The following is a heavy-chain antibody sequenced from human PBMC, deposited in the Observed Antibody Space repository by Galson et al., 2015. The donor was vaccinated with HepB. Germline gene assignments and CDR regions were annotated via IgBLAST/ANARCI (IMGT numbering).Heavy chain of an antibody. CDR2: ISGSGGST. Sequence: SLRLSCAASGFTFSSYAMSWVRQAPGKGLEWVSAISGSGGSTYYADSVKGRFTISRDNSKNTLYLQMNSLRAEDTAVYYCAKDRWYGDRIYYFDYWGQGTLVTVSS. CDR1: GFTFSSYA. D-gene: IGHD4-17*01. J-gene: IGHJ4*02. CDR3: AKDRWYGDRIYYFDY. V-gene: IGHV3-23*01.